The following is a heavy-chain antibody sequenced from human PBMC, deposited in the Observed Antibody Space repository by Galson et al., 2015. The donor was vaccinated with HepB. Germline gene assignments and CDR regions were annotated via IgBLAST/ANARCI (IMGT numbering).Heavy chain of an antibody. Sequence: SLRLSCADSQLVLGDYWMSWVRQAPGKGLEWVACINQDGSEKNYVDSVKGRFTISRDNARNSLFLQMYTLRVEDTAVYYCARAGSFSSGSYLCHDYWGQGTLVTVSS. D-gene: IGHD3-22*01. V-gene: IGHV3-7*03. J-gene: IGHJ4*02. CDR2: INQDGSEK. CDR3: ARAGSFSSGSYLCHDY. CDR1: QLVLGDYW.